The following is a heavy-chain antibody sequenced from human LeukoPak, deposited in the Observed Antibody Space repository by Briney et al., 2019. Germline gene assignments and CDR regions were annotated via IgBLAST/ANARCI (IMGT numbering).Heavy chain of an antibody. CDR2: LYYSGST. J-gene: IGHJ3*02. CDR1: GGTISSGSYY. D-gene: IGHD2-15*01. CDR3: AREIGYCAGGSCYFGAFDM. Sequence: SETLSLTCTVSGGTISSGSYYWGWIRQPPGKGLEWIGTLYYSGSTYYNPSLSSRVSISVDTSKDQFSLILTSVTAADTAVYFCAREIGYCAGGSCYFGAFDMWGQGTKVRVSS. V-gene: IGHV4-39*07.